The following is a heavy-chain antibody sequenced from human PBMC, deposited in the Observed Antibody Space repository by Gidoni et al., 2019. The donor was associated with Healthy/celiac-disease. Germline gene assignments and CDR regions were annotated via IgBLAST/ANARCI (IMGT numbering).Heavy chain of an antibody. CDR1: GGSFSGYY. V-gene: IGHV4-34*01. Sequence: QVQLQQWGAGLLQPSEPLSLTCAVYGGSFSGYYWSWIRQPPGKGLEWIGEINHSGSTNYNPSLKSRVTISVDTSKNQFSLKLSSVTAADTAVYYCARGGGVVVPAAMTRWFDPWGQGTLVTVSS. J-gene: IGHJ5*02. CDR3: ARGGGVVVPAAMTRWFDP. CDR2: INHSGST. D-gene: IGHD2-2*01.